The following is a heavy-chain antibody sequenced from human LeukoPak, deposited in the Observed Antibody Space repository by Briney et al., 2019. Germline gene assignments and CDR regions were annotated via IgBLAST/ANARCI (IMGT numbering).Heavy chain of an antibody. CDR1: GFTFSSYA. CDR3: AKVSGYGVAGTGFDY. J-gene: IGHJ4*02. D-gene: IGHD6-19*01. Sequence: GGSLRLSCAASGFTFSSYAMSWVRQAPGKGLEWVSAISGSGGSTYYADSVKGRFTISRDNSKNTLYLQMNSLRAEDTAVHYCAKVSGYGVAGTGFDYWGQGTLVTVSS. V-gene: IGHV3-23*01. CDR2: ISGSGGST.